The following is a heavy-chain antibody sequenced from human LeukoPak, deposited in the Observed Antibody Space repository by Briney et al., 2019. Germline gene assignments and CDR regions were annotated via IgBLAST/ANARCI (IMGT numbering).Heavy chain of an antibody. D-gene: IGHD6-13*01. CDR1: GYSFNDYA. Sequence: ASVKVSCKASGYSFNDYAMQWVRQAPGQRLEWMGWINCGNGKTKYSEKFQGRVTITRDQSPTTAYMDLSSLRSEDTAVYYCARSIWYNRQYYFDSWGQGTLVTVSS. CDR3: ARSIWYNRQYYFDS. CDR2: INCGNGKT. J-gene: IGHJ4*02. V-gene: IGHV1-3*01.